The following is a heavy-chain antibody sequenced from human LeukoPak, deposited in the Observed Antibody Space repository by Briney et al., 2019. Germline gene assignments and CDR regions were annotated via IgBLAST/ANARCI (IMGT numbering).Heavy chain of an antibody. CDR2: ISGYSGHT. D-gene: IGHD1-26*01. CDR3: ARGGPSIVGATRSDAFDI. CDR1: GYTFSTYG. Sequence: ASVKVSCKASGYTFSTYGISWVRQAPGQGLEWVGWISGYSGHTNYAQNVQGRVTMTTDTSTNTAYMELSRLRSDDTAVYYCARGGPSIVGATRSDAFDIWGQGTMVTVSS. V-gene: IGHV1-18*01. J-gene: IGHJ3*02.